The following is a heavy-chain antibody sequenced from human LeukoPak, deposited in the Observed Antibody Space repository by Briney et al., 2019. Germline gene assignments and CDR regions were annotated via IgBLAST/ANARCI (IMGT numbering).Heavy chain of an antibody. D-gene: IGHD3-10*01. CDR1: GYSISSGYY. CDR3: ARGTGPMVRGAAYYFDY. J-gene: IGHJ4*02. Sequence: PSETLSLTCTVSGYSISSGYYWGWIRQPPGKGLEWIGSIYHSGSTYYNPSLKSRVTISVDTSKNQFSLKLSSVTAADTAVYYCARGTGPMVRGAAYYFDYWGQGTLVTVSS. CDR2: IYHSGST. V-gene: IGHV4-38-2*02.